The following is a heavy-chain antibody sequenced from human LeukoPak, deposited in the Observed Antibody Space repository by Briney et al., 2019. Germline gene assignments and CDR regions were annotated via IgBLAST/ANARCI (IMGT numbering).Heavy chain of an antibody. V-gene: IGHV4-34*01. Sequence: PSETLSLTCAVYGGSFSGYYWSWIRQPPGKGLEWIGEINHSGSTNYNPSLKSRVTISVDTSKNQFSLKLSSVTAADTAVYYCARERWFDPWGQGTLVTVSS. CDR1: GGSFSGYY. J-gene: IGHJ5*02. CDR3: ARERWFDP. CDR2: INHSGST.